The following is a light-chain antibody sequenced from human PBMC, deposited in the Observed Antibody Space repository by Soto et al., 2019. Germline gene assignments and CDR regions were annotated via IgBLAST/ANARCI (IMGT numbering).Light chain of an antibody. CDR1: QGISNY. J-gene: IGKJ3*01. CDR3: QKYSSVPL. V-gene: IGKV1-27*01. Sequence: DIQMTQSPSSLSASVGDRVTINCRASQGISNYIAWYQQKPGKAPKLLIYAASTLQSGVPSRFSGSGSGTDFTLTINSLQPEDVATYSCQKYSSVPLFGPGTKVDIK. CDR2: AAS.